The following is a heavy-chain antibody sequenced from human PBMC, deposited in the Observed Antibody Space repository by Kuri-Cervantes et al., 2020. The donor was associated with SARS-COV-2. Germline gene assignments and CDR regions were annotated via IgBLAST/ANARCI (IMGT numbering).Heavy chain of an antibody. J-gene: IGHJ6*02. D-gene: IGHD3-3*01. Sequence: GESLKISCAASGFTFSSYAMHWVRQAPGKGLEWVAVISYDGSNKYYADSVKGRFTISRDNSKNTLYLQMNSLRAEDTAVHYCAREEWLLSSDYYYYYYGMDVWGQGTTVTVSS. CDR1: GFTFSSYA. CDR3: AREEWLLSSDYYYYYYGMDV. CDR2: ISYDGSNK. V-gene: IGHV3-30-3*01.